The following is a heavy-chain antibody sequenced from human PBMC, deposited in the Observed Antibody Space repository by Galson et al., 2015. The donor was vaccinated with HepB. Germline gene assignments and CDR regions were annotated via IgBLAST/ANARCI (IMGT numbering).Heavy chain of an antibody. CDR3: TRPGSSDYYYYGMDV. V-gene: IGHV3-73*01. D-gene: IGHD6-19*01. Sequence: SLRLSCAASGFTFSGSAMHWVRQASGKGLEWVGRIRSKANSYATAYAASVKGRFTISRDDSKNTAYLQMNSLKTEDTAVYYCTRPGSSDYYYYGMDVWGQGTTVTVSS. CDR2: IRSKANSYAT. J-gene: IGHJ6*02. CDR1: GFTFSGSA.